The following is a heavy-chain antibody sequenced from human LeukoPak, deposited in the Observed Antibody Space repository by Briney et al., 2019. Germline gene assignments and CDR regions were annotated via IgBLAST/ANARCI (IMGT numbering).Heavy chain of an antibody. V-gene: IGHV4-61*02. CDR3: ARDSAKPRYGGNSGFVIWYFDL. CDR2: IYTSGST. Sequence: IPSQTLSPTCTVSGGSISSGSYYWSWIRQPAGKGLEWIGRIYTSGSTNYNPSLKSRVTILVDTSKNQFSLKLSSVTAADTAVYYCARDSAKPRYGGNSGFVIWYFDLWGRGTLVTVSS. J-gene: IGHJ2*01. CDR1: GGSISSGSYY. D-gene: IGHD4-23*01.